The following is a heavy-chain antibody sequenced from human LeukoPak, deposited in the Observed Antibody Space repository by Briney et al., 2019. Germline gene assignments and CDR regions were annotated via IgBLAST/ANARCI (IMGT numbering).Heavy chain of an antibody. CDR2: LYTGGTT. Sequence: GSLRLSCAASGFTVRSNFMSWVRPAPRKGLELVPVLYTGGTTYYADSVKGRFTISRDNSKNTLYLQMSSLRAEDTAVYYCARDLYCGGDCYAFDYWGQGTLVTVSS. CDR3: ARDLYCGGDCYAFDY. CDR1: GFTVRSNF. J-gene: IGHJ4*02. D-gene: IGHD2-21*02. V-gene: IGHV3-66*01.